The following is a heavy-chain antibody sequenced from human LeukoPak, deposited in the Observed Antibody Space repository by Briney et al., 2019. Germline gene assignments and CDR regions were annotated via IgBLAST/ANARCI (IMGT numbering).Heavy chain of an antibody. CDR2: MNPNNGGT. CDR3: ARGAIFGVTPRGYGMDV. V-gene: IGHV1-8*01. Sequence: ASVKVSCKASGYTFTIYDINWVRQAPGQGLEWVGWMNPNNGGTVYAQKFQGRVTMTGDTSTGTLYMELNSLKSEDTAVYYCARGAIFGVTPRGYGMDVWGQGTTVTVSS. D-gene: IGHD3-3*01. CDR1: GYTFTIYD. J-gene: IGHJ6*02.